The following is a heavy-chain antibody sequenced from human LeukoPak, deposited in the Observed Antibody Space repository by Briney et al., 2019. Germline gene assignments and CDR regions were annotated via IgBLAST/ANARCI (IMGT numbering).Heavy chain of an antibody. CDR1: GFTFSNYW. V-gene: IGHV3-7*01. CDR2: IRPDGSQT. J-gene: IGHJ4*02. Sequence: GGSLRLSCAAPGFTFSNYWMSWVRQAPGKGLEWVANIRPDGSQTFYVDSVKGRITISRDNTKNSLYLQMNTLRAEDTAVCYCARNRRGDYWGQGTLVTVSS. CDR3: ARNRRGDY.